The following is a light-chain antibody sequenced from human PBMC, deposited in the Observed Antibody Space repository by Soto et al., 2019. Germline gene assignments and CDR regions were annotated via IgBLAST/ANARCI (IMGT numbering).Light chain of an antibody. Sequence: EIVVTQSPATLSVSPLERATLFFMASQSVISNLAWYQQKPGQAPRLLIYGASARATGIPARFSGSGSGTEFTLTISSLESEDSAVYYCQQYSSWPPWTFGQGTKVDIK. V-gene: IGKV3-15*01. J-gene: IGKJ1*01. CDR3: QQYSSWPPWT. CDR1: QSVISN. CDR2: GAS.